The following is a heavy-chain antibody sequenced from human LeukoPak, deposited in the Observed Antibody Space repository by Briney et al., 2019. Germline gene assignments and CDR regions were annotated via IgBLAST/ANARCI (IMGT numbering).Heavy chain of an antibody. CDR2: IYYSGST. J-gene: IGHJ3*02. Sequence: NPSETLSLTCTVSGGSISSYYWSWIRQPPGKGLEWIGYIYYSGSTNYNPSLKGRVTISVDTSKNQFSLKLSSVTAADTAVYYCARTGRHHDYGGPGGAFDIWGQGTMVTVSS. CDR1: GGSISSYY. D-gene: IGHD4-23*01. CDR3: ARTGRHHDYGGPGGAFDI. V-gene: IGHV4-59*08.